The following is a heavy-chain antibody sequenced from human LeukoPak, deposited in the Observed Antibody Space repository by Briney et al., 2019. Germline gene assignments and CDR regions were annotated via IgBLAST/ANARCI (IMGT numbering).Heavy chain of an antibody. CDR1: GFTFGDYA. Sequence: PGGSLRLSCTASGFTFGDYAMSWFRQAPGKGLEWVGFIRSKAYGGTTEYAASVKGRFTISRDDSKSIAYLQMNSLKTEDTAVYYCTRGLDYGDSTEGVFFDYWGQGTLVTVSS. CDR2: IRSKAYGGTT. V-gene: IGHV3-49*03. J-gene: IGHJ4*02. CDR3: TRGLDYGDSTEGVFFDY. D-gene: IGHD4-17*01.